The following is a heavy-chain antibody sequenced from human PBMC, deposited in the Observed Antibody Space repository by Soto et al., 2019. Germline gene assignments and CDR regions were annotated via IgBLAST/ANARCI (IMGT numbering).Heavy chain of an antibody. CDR2: IDIAGSTT. V-gene: IGHV3-74*01. CDR1: GFTFSSYW. D-gene: IGHD6-19*01. J-gene: IGHJ4*02. CDR3: ARDQTVAGPTTFDY. Sequence: PGGSLRLSCAASGFTFSSYWMHWVRQTPGKGLVWVSRIDIAGSTTTYADSVKGRFTISRDNAKNTLYLQMNSLRAEDTAVYYCARDQTVAGPTTFDYCGQGTLGTV.